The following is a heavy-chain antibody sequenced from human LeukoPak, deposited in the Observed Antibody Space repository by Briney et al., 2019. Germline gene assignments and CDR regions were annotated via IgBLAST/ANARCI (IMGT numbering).Heavy chain of an antibody. CDR2: INHSGST. CDR3: ARGLWLSLGAFDI. CDR1: GGSFSGYY. J-gene: IGHJ3*02. Sequence: SETLSLTCAVYGGSFSGYYWRWIRQPPGKGLEWIGEINHSGSTNYNPSLKSRVTISVDTSKNQFSLKLGSVTAADTAVYYCARGLWLSLGAFDIWGQGTMVTVSS. V-gene: IGHV4-34*01. D-gene: IGHD5-12*01.